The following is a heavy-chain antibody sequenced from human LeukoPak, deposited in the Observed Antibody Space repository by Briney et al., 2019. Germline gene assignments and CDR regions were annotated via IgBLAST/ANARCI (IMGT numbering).Heavy chain of an antibody. CDR1: GLTFSSYA. D-gene: IGHD6-19*01. V-gene: IGHV3-23*01. CDR2: ISGSGGST. Sequence: QPGGSLRLSCAASGLTFSSYAMSWVRQAPGKGLEWVSAISGSGGSTYYADSVKGRFTISRDNSKNTLYLQMNSLRAEDTAIYYCALGPDSSGWYQAGVYYYGMDVWGQGTTVTVSS. J-gene: IGHJ6*02. CDR3: ALGPDSSGWYQAGVYYYGMDV.